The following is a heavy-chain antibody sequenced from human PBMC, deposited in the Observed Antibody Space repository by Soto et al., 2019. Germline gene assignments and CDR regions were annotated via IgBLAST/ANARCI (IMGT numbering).Heavy chain of an antibody. CDR2: FYYSGST. V-gene: IGHV4-39*01. J-gene: IGHJ4*02. CDR3: VRRLPSWGYFDY. D-gene: IGHD7-27*01. CDR1: GGSISSNSDY. Sequence: SETLSLTCTVSGGSISSNSDYWGWIRQPPGKGLEWIGTFYYSGSTNYNPSLKSRVTISVDTSKNQFSLKVSSVTAADTAVYYCVRRLPSWGYFDYWGQGTLVTVSS.